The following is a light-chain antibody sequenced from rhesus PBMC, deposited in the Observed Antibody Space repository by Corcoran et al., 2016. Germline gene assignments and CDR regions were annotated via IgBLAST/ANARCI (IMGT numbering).Light chain of an antibody. CDR1: ESVSFFGINL. CDR2: QAT. J-gene: IGKJ2*01. Sequence: DIVLTQSPASLAVSPGQRATITCRASESVSFFGINLIHWYQQKPGQPPKRLIYQATNKDTGVPARFSGSVSGTDVTLTINPVEADDAADYYCRQSKNSYSFGQGTKVEIK. CDR3: RQSKNSYS. V-gene: IGKV7-13*01.